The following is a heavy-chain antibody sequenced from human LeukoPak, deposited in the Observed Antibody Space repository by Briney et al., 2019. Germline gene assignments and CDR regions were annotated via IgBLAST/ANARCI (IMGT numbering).Heavy chain of an antibody. CDR3: ARTLDTSGYFRNFDY. Sequence: SETLSLTCAIYGASFSGYYWNWIRQPPGKGLEWIGEISHSGGTNYNPSLKSRVTISADTSKNQFSLTLSYMTATDTAVYYCARTLDTSGYFRNFDYWGQGSLVTVSS. D-gene: IGHD3-22*01. J-gene: IGHJ4*02. CDR2: ISHSGGT. CDR1: GASFSGYY. V-gene: IGHV4-34*01.